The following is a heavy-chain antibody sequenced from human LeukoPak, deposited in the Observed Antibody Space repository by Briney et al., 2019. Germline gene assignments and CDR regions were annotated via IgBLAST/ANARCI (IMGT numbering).Heavy chain of an antibody. CDR3: ARDLHSSGWYGMSNTYWYFDL. CDR1: GGSISSYY. V-gene: IGHV4-59*01. J-gene: IGHJ2*01. D-gene: IGHD6-19*01. CDR2: IYYSGST. Sequence: SETLSLTCTVSGGSISSYYWSWIRQPPGKGLEWIGYIYYSGSTNYNPSLKSRVTISVDTSKNQFSLKLSSVTAADTAVYYCARDLHSSGWYGMSNTYWYFDLWGRGTLVTVSS.